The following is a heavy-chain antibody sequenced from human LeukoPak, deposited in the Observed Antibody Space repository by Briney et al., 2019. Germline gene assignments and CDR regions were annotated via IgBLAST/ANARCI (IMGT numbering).Heavy chain of an antibody. J-gene: IGHJ4*02. CDR1: GFTFGDYA. V-gene: IGHV3-49*04. CDR2: IRSKAYGGTT. CDR3: TRVAGGYYGSGSTT. D-gene: IGHD3-10*01. Sequence: GRSLRLSCTASGFTFGDYAMSWVRQAPGKGLEWVGFIRSKAYGGTTEHAASVKGRFTISRDDSKSIAYLQMNSLKTEDTAVYYCTRVAGGYYGSGSTTWGQGTLVTVSS.